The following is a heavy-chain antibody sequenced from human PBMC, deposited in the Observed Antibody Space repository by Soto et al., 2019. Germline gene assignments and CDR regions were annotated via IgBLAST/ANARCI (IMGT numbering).Heavy chain of an antibody. CDR1: GYRFTSYW. CDR3: ARKDKSGYFNWFDP. V-gene: IGHV5-51*01. D-gene: IGHD3-22*01. CDR2: IFPSDSDT. J-gene: IGHJ5*02. Sequence: GESLKISCRTSGYRFTSYWIAWVREMPGKGLEWMGIIFPSDSDTRYSPSFQGQVTISADRTTSTVFLQWASLKASDTAVYFCARKDKSGYFNWFDPWGQGTLVTVSS.